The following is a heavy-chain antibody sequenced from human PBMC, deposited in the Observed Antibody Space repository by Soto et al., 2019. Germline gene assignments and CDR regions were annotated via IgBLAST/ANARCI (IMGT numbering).Heavy chain of an antibody. D-gene: IGHD6-19*01. CDR2: INPSGGST. J-gene: IGHJ3*02. CDR3: ARDNGPYSSGWLNAFDI. CDR1: GYTFTSYY. V-gene: IGHV1-46*01. Sequence: QVQLVQSGAEVKKPGASVKVSCKASGYTFTSYYMHWVRQAPGQGLEWMGIINPSGGSTSYAQKFQGRVTMPRDTSTSTVYMELSSLRSEDTAVYYCARDNGPYSSGWLNAFDIWGQGTMVTVSS.